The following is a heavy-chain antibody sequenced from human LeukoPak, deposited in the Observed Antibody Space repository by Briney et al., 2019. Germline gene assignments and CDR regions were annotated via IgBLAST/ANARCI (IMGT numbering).Heavy chain of an antibody. Sequence: GGSLRLSCAVSGFTVSSNYMNWVRQAPGKGLEWVSVIYSGGNKYYADSVKGRFTISRDNSKNTLYLQMNSLRAEDTAVYYCARLAPYSRLAFYFDYWGQGTLVTVSS. CDR2: IYSGGNK. V-gene: IGHV3-53*01. J-gene: IGHJ4*02. CDR1: GFTVSSNY. D-gene: IGHD2-21*01. CDR3: ARLAPYSRLAFYFDY.